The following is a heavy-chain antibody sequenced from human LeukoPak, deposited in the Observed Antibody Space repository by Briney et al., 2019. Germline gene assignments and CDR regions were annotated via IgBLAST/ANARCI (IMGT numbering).Heavy chain of an antibody. CDR1: GFTFSSYA. CDR3: ARLGGSGNVDY. CDR2: ISGSGGST. V-gene: IGHV3-23*01. J-gene: IGHJ4*02. D-gene: IGHD6-25*01. Sequence: GGSLRLSCAASGFTFSSYAMSWVRRAPGKGLEWVSAISGSGGSTYYADSVKGRFTISRDNSKSTLFLQMNSLRAEDTAIYYCARLGGSGNVDYWGQGTRVTVSS.